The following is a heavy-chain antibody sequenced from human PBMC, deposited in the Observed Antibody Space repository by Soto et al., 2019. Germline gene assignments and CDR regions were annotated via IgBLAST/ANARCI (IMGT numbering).Heavy chain of an antibody. CDR3: ASRVPHGTYGAPYFQH. D-gene: IGHD1-26*01. CDR1: GFTFTSHG. Sequence: QVQLVESGGGVVQPEESLRLSCAASGFTFTSHGMHWVRQAPGRGLEWLAVISFDGINKNYADSVKGRFTISRDNSKNTLYLQMHSLRAEDTAVYYCASRVPHGTYGAPYFQHWGQGTLVSVS. V-gene: IGHV3-30*03. J-gene: IGHJ1*01. CDR2: ISFDGINK.